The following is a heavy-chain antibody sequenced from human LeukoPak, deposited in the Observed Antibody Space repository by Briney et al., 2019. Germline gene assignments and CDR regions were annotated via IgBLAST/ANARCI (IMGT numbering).Heavy chain of an antibody. CDR2: ISSSGSTI. J-gene: IGHJ4*02. CDR1: GFTFSSYE. Sequence: GGSLRLSCAASGFTFSSYEMNWVRQAPGKGLEWVSYISSSGSTIYYADSVKGRFTISRDNAKNSLYLQMNSLRAEDTAIYYCARGIQLWSYYFDYWGQGTLVTVSS. V-gene: IGHV3-48*03. D-gene: IGHD5-18*01. CDR3: ARGIQLWSYYFDY.